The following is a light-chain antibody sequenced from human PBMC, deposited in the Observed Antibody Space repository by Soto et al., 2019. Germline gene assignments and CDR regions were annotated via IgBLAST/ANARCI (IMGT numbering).Light chain of an antibody. V-gene: IGLV7-46*01. J-gene: IGLJ3*02. CDR2: DTS. Sequence: QAVVTQEPSLTVYPGGTVILTCGSSTGAVTSGHSPYWFQQKPGQAPRTLIYDTSNKHSWTPARFSGSLLGGKAALTLSSAQPDDEADYYCLVSYSGTWVFGGGTKLTVL. CDR3: LVSYSGTWV. CDR1: TGAVTSGHS.